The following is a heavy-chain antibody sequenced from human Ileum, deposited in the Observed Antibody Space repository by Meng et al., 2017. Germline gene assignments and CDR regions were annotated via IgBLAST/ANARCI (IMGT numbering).Heavy chain of an antibody. CDR3: AHIFDS. Sequence: GQLPEPGPGLGEPSGTPSLTCAVSGRSISSRDWWSWVRQPPGKGLEWIAEMNLGGSPNYNPSLKSRVTMSVDKSNDHLSLQLTSVTAADTAVYYCAHIFDSWGQGTLVTVSS. CDR2: MNLGGSP. V-gene: IGHV4-4*02. CDR1: GRSISSRDW. J-gene: IGHJ4*02.